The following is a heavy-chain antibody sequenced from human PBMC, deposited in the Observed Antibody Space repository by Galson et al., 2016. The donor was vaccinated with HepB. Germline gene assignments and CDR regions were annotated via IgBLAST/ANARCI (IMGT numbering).Heavy chain of an antibody. V-gene: IGHV3-74*01. CDR3: GRDHSVALTTADNWFDP. CDR1: GFAFGSHW. D-gene: IGHD1-1*01. Sequence: SLRLSCAASGFAFGSHWMHWVRQVPGKGLVWVSRINSDGTISNYADSVKGRFTISRDNAKNTLYLQMNSLRVEDTAVYYCGRDHSVALTTADNWFDPWGQGTLVTVSS. CDR2: INSDGTIS. J-gene: IGHJ5*02.